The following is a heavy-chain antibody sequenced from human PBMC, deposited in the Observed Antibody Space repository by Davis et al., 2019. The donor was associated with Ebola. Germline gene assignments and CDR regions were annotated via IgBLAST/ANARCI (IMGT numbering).Heavy chain of an antibody. CDR1: GGSFSGYY. D-gene: IGHD3-3*01. Sequence: PSETLSLTCAVYGGSFSGYYWSWIRQPPGKGLEWIGEINHSGSTNYNPSLKSRVTISVDTSKNQFSLKLSSVTAADTAVYYCARTVLRFLEWSSYYYYYYMDVWGKGTTVTVSS. J-gene: IGHJ6*03. V-gene: IGHV4-34*01. CDR3: ARTVLRFLEWSSYYYYYYMDV. CDR2: INHSGST.